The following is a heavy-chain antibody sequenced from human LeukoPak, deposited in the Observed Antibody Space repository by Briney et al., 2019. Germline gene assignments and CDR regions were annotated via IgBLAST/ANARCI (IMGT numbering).Heavy chain of an antibody. CDR2: INQDGSEN. J-gene: IGHJ5*02. V-gene: IGHV3-7*01. Sequence: HPGGSLRLSCAGSSFIISRYWMRWIRQAPGKGLEWVANINQDGSENYYVDSVKGRFTISRDNVKNSLYLQMNSLRAEDTAVYYCAIASNGIAVVGRFDPWGQGTLVTVSS. CDR1: SFIISRYW. CDR3: AIASNGIAVVGRFDP. D-gene: IGHD6-19*01.